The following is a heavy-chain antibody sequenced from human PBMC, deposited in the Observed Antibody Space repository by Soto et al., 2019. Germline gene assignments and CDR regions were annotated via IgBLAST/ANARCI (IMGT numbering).Heavy chain of an antibody. CDR3: ATHKSLGPFDS. V-gene: IGHV4-59*08. CDR1: GVSTISISTYY. D-gene: IGHD7-27*01. Sequence: SETLSLTCIVSGVSTISISTYYWTWIRQPPGRELEWIGYIHYSGSTDYNPSLKSRVSISIDTSKNQFSLTLTSVTAADTGVYYCATHKSLGPFDSWGQGTLVTVSS. CDR2: IHYSGST. J-gene: IGHJ4*02.